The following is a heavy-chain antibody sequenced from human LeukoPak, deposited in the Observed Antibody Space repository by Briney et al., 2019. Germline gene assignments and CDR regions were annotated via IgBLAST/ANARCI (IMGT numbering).Heavy chain of an antibody. CDR3: ARLGSSSWYSRYYFDY. Sequence: GGSLRLSCAASGFTFSSYWMSWVRQAPGKGLEWVANIKQDGSEKYYVDSVKGRFTISRDNAENSLYLQMNSLRAEDTAVYYCARLGSSSWYSRYYFDYWGQGTLVTVSS. J-gene: IGHJ4*02. CDR2: IKQDGSEK. D-gene: IGHD6-13*01. V-gene: IGHV3-7*01. CDR1: GFTFSSYW.